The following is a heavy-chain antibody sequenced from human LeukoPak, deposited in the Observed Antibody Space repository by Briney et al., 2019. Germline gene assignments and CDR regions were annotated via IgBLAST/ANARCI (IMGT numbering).Heavy chain of an antibody. CDR3: ARLADFWSGFGY. J-gene: IGHJ4*02. CDR2: IYYIGSN. V-gene: IGHV4-59*01. Sequence: AETLSLTCPLSAPSISMEYWSWIRQLPRKGLEWIGYIYYIGSNNYNPPLKSGVPLPVDTSKNQFSLKLCSVTAADTAVYYCARLADFWSGFGYWGQGTLVTVSS. CDR1: APSISMEY. D-gene: IGHD3-3*01.